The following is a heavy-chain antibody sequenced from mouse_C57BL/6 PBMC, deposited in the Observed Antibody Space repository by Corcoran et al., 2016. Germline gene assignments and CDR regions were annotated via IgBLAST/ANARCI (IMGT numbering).Heavy chain of an antibody. CDR3: ARREGSSGSYYFDY. J-gene: IGHJ2*01. D-gene: IGHD3-2*02. V-gene: IGHV9-3*01. CDR1: GYTFTTYG. Sequence: QIQLVQSGPELKKPGETVKISCKASGYTFTTYGMSWVKQAPGKGLKWMGWINTYSGVPTYADDFKGRFAFSLETSASTAYLQINNLKNEDTATYFCARREGSSGSYYFDYWGQGTTLTVSS. CDR2: INTYSGVP.